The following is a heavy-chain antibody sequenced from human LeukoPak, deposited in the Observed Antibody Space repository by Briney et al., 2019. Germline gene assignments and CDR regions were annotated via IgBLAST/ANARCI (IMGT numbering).Heavy chain of an antibody. D-gene: IGHD1-26*01. J-gene: IGHJ4*02. CDR2: IYNSGTT. Sequence: SETPSLTCTVSGGSISSYYWSWIRQPAGKGLEWIGRIYNSGTTNYNPSLKSRVTMSVDTSKNHLSLKLSSVTAADTAVYYCAREYSGSYWTGYYFDYWGQGTLVTVSS. CDR3: AREYSGSYWTGYYFDY. V-gene: IGHV4-4*07. CDR1: GGSISSYY.